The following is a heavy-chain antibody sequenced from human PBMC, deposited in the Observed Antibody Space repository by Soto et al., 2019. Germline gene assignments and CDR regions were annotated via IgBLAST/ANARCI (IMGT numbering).Heavy chain of an antibody. J-gene: IGHJ4*02. CDR1: GFTFSNYA. D-gene: IGHD2-2*01. Sequence: PGGSLRLSCAASGFTFSNYAMTWVRQAPGKGLDGVSFIIYSGGNTYYADSVMGRFTISRDDSENTLYLQMSILRAEDTAVYYCAKRKYCPSTTCFDYWGQGTLVTVSS. CDR3: AKRKYCPSTTCFDY. V-gene: IGHV3-23*01. CDR2: IIYSGGNT.